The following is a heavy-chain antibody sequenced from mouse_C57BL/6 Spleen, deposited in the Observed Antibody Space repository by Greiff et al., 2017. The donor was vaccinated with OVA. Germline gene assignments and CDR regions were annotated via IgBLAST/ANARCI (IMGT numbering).Heavy chain of an antibody. V-gene: IGHV1-69*01. D-gene: IGHD3-2*02. Sequence: QVQLQQPGAELVMPGASVKLSCKASGYTFTSYWMHWVKQRPGQGLEWIGEIDPSDSYTNYNQKFKGKSTLTVDKSSSTAYMQLSSLTSEDSAVYYCARSRRQLRLRAMDYWGQGTSVTVSS. CDR3: ARSRRQLRLRAMDY. CDR2: IDPSDSYT. J-gene: IGHJ4*01. CDR1: GYTFTSYW.